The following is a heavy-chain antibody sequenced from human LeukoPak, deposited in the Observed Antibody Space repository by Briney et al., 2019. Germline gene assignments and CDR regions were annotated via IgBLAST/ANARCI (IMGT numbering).Heavy chain of an antibody. J-gene: IGHJ5*02. CDR2: IYYPGST. CDR1: GGSISSYY. V-gene: IGHV4-39*07. Sequence: PSETLSLTCTVSGGSISSYYWGWIRQPPGKGLEWIGSIYYPGSTYYNPSLKSQVTISVDTSKNQFSLKLSSVTAADTAVYYCVRGRYSSGWFKDKNWFDPWGQGIPVTVSS. CDR3: VRGRYSSGWFKDKNWFDP. D-gene: IGHD6-19*01.